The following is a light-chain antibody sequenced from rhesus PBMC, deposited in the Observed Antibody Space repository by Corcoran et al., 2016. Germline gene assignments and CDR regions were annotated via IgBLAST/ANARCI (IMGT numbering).Light chain of an antibody. Sequence: DIQMTQSPSSLSASVGDRVTITCQASQSLSHYLNWYQQKPGKIPKLLIYRASSLQSGLPSRFSGSGSGTDFTLTISSLQPEDFATYYCQQGYSYPLTFGGGTKVELK. CDR1: QSLSHY. CDR2: RAS. CDR3: QQGYSYPLT. V-gene: IGKV1S9*01. J-gene: IGKJ4*01.